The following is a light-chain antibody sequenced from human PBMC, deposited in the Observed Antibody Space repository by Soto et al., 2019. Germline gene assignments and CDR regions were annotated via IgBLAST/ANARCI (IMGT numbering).Light chain of an antibody. J-gene: IGLJ1*01. CDR3: GTWDGNLGV. CDR2: DNN. Sequence: QSVLTQPPSVSAAPGQKVTISCSGSSSNIGNNYVSWYQQLPGTAPKLLIYDNNKRPSGIPDRFSGSKSGTSATLGITGLQTGDEADDYCGTWDGNLGVFGTGTKLTVL. V-gene: IGLV1-51*01. CDR1: SSNIGNNY.